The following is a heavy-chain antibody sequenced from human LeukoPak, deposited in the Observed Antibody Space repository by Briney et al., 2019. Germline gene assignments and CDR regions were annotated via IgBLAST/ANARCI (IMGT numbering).Heavy chain of an antibody. J-gene: IGHJ4*02. V-gene: IGHV1-8*03. CDR3: ARPGGSSQGFDY. CDR1: GYTFTNYD. D-gene: IGHD3-16*01. Sequence: ASVKVSCKASGYTFTNYDINWVRQATGQGLEWVGWMNPNSGNTGYAQKFQGRVTITRNSSISTAYMELSSLRSEDTAVYYCARPGGSSQGFDYWGQGTLVTVSS. CDR2: MNPNSGNT.